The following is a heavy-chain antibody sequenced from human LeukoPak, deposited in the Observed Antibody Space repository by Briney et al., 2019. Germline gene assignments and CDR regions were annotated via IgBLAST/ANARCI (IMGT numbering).Heavy chain of an antibody. V-gene: IGHV3-11*01. D-gene: IGHD3-16*02. J-gene: IGHJ4*02. CDR2: ISSGGSTI. CDR3: ARVIGYDYVWGSYPQYFDY. Sequence: GGSLRLSCAASGFTFSDYYMSWIRQAPGKGLEWVSYISSGGSTIYYADSVKGRFTISRDNAKNSLYLQMNSLRAEDTAVYYCARVIGYDYVWGSYPQYFDYWGQGTLVTVSS. CDR1: GFTFSDYY.